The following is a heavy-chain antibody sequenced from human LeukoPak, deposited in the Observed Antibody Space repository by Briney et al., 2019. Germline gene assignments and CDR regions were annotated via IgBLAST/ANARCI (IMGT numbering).Heavy chain of an antibody. CDR2: IHTNGGT. J-gene: IGHJ4*02. Sequence: SETLSLTCTVSGASITSFYYNWIRQSAGKGLEWIGRIHTNGGTDYRPSLNSRVTMSVATSKKQISLKLTSVTAADTAVYFCSRGGGYGDYWGQGILVTVSS. CDR1: GASITSFY. CDR3: SRGGGYGDY. V-gene: IGHV4-4*07. D-gene: IGHD5-12*01.